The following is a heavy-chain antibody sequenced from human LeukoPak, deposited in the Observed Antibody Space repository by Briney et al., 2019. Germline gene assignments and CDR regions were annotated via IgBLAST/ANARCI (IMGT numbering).Heavy chain of an antibody. J-gene: IGHJ5*02. D-gene: IGHD2-8*01. CDR1: GGTFSSYA. CDR2: IIPIFGTA. CDR3: ARGHCTNGVCYRLWFDP. V-gene: IGHV1-69*13. Sequence: SVKVSCKASGGTFSSYAISWVRQAPGQGLEWMGGIIPIFGTANYAQRFQGRVTITADESTSTAYMELSSLRSEDTAVYYCARGHCTNGVCYRLWFDPWGQGTLVTVSS.